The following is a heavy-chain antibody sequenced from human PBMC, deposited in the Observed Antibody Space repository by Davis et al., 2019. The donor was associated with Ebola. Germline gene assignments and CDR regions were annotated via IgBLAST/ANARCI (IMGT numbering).Heavy chain of an antibody. Sequence: SQTLSLTCAVYTGSFSGFSWSWIRQPPGKGLEWIGSIYYSGTAYYNPSLKSRVTISVDTSKNQVSLKLTSVTAADTAVYYCATLSLGYCSSTSCYAGYGMDVWGQGTTVTVSS. CDR2: IYYSGTA. D-gene: IGHD2-2*01. CDR1: TGSFSGFS. V-gene: IGHV4-34*01. J-gene: IGHJ6*02. CDR3: ATLSLGYCSSTSCYAGYGMDV.